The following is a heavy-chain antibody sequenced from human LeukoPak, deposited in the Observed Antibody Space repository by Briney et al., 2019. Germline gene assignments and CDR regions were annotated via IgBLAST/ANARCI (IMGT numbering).Heavy chain of an antibody. CDR2: ISSDSHYI. V-gene: IGHV3-21*01. D-gene: IGHD2-21*01. J-gene: IGHJ4*02. CDR1: GFTFSSYW. Sequence: GGSLRLSCAVSGFTFSSYWMSWVRQAPGKGLEWVSSISSDSHYIYYTGSVKGRFTISRDNAKNSLYLQMNSLRAEDTAVYYCTRDLSRVADYWGQGTLVTVSS. CDR3: TRDLSRVADY.